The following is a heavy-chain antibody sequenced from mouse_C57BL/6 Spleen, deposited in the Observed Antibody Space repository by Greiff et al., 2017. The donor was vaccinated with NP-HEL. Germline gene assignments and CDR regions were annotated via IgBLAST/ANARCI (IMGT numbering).Heavy chain of an antibody. CDR3: ASLLRFAY. J-gene: IGHJ3*01. CDR2: ISGGGGNT. CDR1: GFTFSSYT. Sequence: EVKLVESGGGLVKPGGSLKLSCAASGFTFSSYTMSWVRQTPEKRLEWVATISGGGGNTYYPDSVKGRFTISRDNAKNTLYLQMSSLRSEDTALYYCASLLRFAYWGQGTLVTVSA. V-gene: IGHV5-9*01. D-gene: IGHD1-1*01.